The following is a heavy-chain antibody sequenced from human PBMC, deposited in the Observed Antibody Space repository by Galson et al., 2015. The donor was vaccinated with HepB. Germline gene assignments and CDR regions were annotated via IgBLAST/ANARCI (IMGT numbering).Heavy chain of an antibody. D-gene: IGHD3-16*01. CDR2: TFYRSKWYD. V-gene: IGHV6-1*01. CDR1: GDSVSSNVAT. J-gene: IGHJ5*02. CDR3: ARERNYAGFDP. Sequence: CAISGDSVSSNVATWNWIRQSPSGGLEWLGRTFYRSKWYDDYAESMRGRIIVNPDTPKNQFSLQLRSVTPDDTAVYYCARERNYAGFDPWGQGTLVTVSS.